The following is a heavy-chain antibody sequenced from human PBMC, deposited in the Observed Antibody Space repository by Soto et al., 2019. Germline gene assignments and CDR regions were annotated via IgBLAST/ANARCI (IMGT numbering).Heavy chain of an antibody. Sequence: ASVKVSCKASGGTFSSYAISWVRQAPGQGLEWMGGIIPIFGTANYAQKFQGRVTITADEPTSTAYMELSSLRSEDTAVYYCATLTTVTKPPDYYYYYGMDVWGQGTTVTVSS. CDR1: GGTFSSYA. CDR2: IIPIFGTA. J-gene: IGHJ6*02. CDR3: ATLTTVTKPPDYYYYYGMDV. D-gene: IGHD4-4*01. V-gene: IGHV1-69*13.